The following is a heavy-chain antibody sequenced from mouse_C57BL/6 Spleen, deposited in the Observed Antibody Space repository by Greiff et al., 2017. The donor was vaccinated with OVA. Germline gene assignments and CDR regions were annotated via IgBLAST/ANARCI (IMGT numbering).Heavy chain of an antibody. V-gene: IGHV1-42*01. CDR3: ARGGNRGVYYAMDY. CDR2: INPSTGGT. Sequence: EVHLQQSGPELVKPGASVKISCKASGYSFTGYYMNWVKQSPEKSLEWIGEINPSTGGTTYNQKFKAKATLTVDKSSSTAYMQLKSLTSEDSAVYYCARGGNRGVYYAMDYWGQGTSVTVSS. CDR1: GYSFTGYY. D-gene: IGHD2-1*01. J-gene: IGHJ4*01.